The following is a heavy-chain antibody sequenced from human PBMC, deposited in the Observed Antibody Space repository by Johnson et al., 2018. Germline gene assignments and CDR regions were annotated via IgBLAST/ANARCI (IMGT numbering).Heavy chain of an antibody. CDR3: ARVNMMATLAFDY. Sequence: QVQLVQSGAEVTKPGASVKVSCNASGYTFTIYYIHWVRQAPGQGLQWMGIINPSGGSTTYAQRFQGRVTMTRDTSTSTVYMELSSLRSEDTTIYYCARVNMMATLAFDYWGQGTLVTVSS. D-gene: IGHD3-16*01. CDR2: INPSGGST. CDR1: GYTFTIYY. J-gene: IGHJ4*02. V-gene: IGHV1-46*01.